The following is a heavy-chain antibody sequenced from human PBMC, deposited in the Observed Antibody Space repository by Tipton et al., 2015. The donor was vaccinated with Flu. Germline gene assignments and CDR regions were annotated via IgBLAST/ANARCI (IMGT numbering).Heavy chain of an antibody. Sequence: TLSLTCAVYVGSFSGYYWSWIRQPPGKGLEWIGEINHSGSTNYNPSLKSRVTISVDTSKNQFSLKLNSVTAADTAMYYCARRREGYNCFDYWGQGTLATVSS. D-gene: IGHD5-24*01. V-gene: IGHV4-34*01. CDR1: VGSFSGYY. CDR3: ARRREGYNCFDY. J-gene: IGHJ4*02. CDR2: INHSGST.